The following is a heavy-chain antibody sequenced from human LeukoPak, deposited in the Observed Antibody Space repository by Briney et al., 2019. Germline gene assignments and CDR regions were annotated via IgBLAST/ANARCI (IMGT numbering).Heavy chain of an antibody. CDR1: GYTFTSYG. J-gene: IGHJ4*02. CDR3: ARDPTTQTFDY. Sequence: ASVKVSCKASGYTFTSYGISWVRQAPGQGLEWMGWISTYNGNTNYAQKLQGRVTMTTDTSTTTAYMELRSLTSDDTAVYYCARDPTTQTFDYWGQGTLVTISS. V-gene: IGHV1-18*01. CDR2: ISTYNGNT. D-gene: IGHD4-11*01.